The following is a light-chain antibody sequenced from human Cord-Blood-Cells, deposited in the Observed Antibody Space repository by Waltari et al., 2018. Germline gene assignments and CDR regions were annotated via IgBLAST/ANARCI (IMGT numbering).Light chain of an antibody. CDR1: QSVSSSY. CDR3: QQYGSF. Sequence: EIVLTQSPGTLSLSPGERATRSCRASQSVSSSYLAWYQQKPGQAPRLLIYGASSRATGIPDRFSGSGSGTDFTLTISRLEPEDFAVYYCQQYGSFFGPGTKVDIK. V-gene: IGKV3-20*01. J-gene: IGKJ3*01. CDR2: GAS.